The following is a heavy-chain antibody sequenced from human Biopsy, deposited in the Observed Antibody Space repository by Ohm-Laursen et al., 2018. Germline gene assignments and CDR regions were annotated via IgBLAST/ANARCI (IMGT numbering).Heavy chain of an antibody. CDR2: IYYTGST. J-gene: IGHJ4*02. D-gene: IGHD2/OR15-2a*01. CDR3: ARGMRTTGWPYFDY. CDR1: GGSISSYY. V-gene: IGHV4-59*08. Sequence: SETLSLTCPVSGGSISSYYWSWIRQPPGKGLEWIGYIYYTGSTNYNPSLKSRVTISVDTSMNHLSLRLTFVTAADTAVYYCARGMRTTGWPYFDYWGQGILVTVSS.